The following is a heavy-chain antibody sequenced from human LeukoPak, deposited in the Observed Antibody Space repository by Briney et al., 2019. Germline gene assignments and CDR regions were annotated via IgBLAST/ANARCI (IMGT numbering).Heavy chain of an antibody. D-gene: IGHD6-19*01. V-gene: IGHV3-23*01. CDR2: ISAGGVSLFSGSGSAT. CDR1: GFTFSNYA. CDR3: ARRGGSSGWGDFDI. J-gene: IGHJ3*02. Sequence: GGSLRLSCAASGFTFSNYAMIWVRQAPGKGLQWVSVISAGGVSLFSGSGSATYYADSVEGRFTISRDNSKNTLYLQMNSLSREDTAVYYCARRGGSSGWGDFDIWGQGTMVTVSS.